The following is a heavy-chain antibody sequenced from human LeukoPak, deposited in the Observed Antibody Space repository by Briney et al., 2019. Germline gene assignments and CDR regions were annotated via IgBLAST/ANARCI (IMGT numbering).Heavy chain of an antibody. D-gene: IGHD2/OR15-2a*01. CDR1: GNYW. J-gene: IGHJ4*02. CDR2: INSDGSWT. CDR3: VSFYETY. Sequence: GGSLRLSCAASGNYWMHWVRQAPGKGLVWVSHINSDGSWTSYADSVKGRFTISKDNAKNTVYLQMNSLRAEGTAVYYCVSFYETYWGRGTLVIVSS. V-gene: IGHV3-74*01.